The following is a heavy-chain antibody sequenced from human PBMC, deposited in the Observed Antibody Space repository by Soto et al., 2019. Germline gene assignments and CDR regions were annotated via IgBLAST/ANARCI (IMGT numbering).Heavy chain of an antibody. CDR3: ARTRTTVTTRLESDY. CDR1: GYSFTSYW. Sequence: GESLKISCKGSGYSFTSYWIGWVRQMPGKGLEWMGIIYPGDSDTRYSPSFQGQVTFSADKSISTAYLQWSSLKASDTAMYYCARTRTTVTTRLESDYWGQGPLVTVSS. CDR2: IYPGDSDT. J-gene: IGHJ4*02. D-gene: IGHD4-17*01. V-gene: IGHV5-51*01.